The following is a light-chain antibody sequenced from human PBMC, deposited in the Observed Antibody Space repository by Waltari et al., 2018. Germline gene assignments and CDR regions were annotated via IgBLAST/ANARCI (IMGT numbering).Light chain of an antibody. CDR1: SSDVGGYNY. V-gene: IGLV2-8*01. CDR2: EVS. CDR3: SSYAGSNNWV. Sequence: QSALTQPPSASGSPGQSVTISCTGTSSDVGGYNYVSWYQQHPGKAPKFLIYEVSKRPSGVPVLFSGSKSGNAASLTVSGLQAEDEADYYCSSYAGSNNWVFGGGTKLTVL. J-gene: IGLJ3*02.